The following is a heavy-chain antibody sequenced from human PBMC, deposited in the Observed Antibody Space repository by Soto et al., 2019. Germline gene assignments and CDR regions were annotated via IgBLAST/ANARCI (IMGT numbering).Heavy chain of an antibody. D-gene: IGHD2-8*01. CDR1: GFTVDYG. J-gene: IGHJ4*02. CDR2: VDYYGNNQ. Sequence: EVQLLESGGALIQPGGSLRLSCAASGFTVDYGMTWVRQAPGKGLEWISTVDYYGNNQHYADSVKGRFTISRDKSRNTIALQMSNLRAEDTALYYCVSWVSAHFDNWGQGTLVTVSS. V-gene: IGHV3-23*05. CDR3: VSWVSAHFDN.